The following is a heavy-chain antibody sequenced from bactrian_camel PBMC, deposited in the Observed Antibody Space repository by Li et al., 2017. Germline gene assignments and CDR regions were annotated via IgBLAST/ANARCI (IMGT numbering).Heavy chain of an antibody. CDR1: GFTFSGCA. CDR3: VALAWGFNY. J-gene: IGHJ4*01. V-gene: IGHV3S40*01. Sequence: VQLVESGGGLVQNGGSLRLSCATSGFTFSGCAMTWVRQAPGKGLEWVSGIVREAGDVIYYADFVKGRFTISRANTMNTAYLQMDSLKSEDTAQYYCVALAWGFNYWGQGTQVTVS. D-gene: IGHD1*01. CDR2: IVREAGDVI.